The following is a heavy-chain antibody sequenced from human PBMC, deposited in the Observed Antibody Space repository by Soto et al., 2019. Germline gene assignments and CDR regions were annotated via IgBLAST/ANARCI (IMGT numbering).Heavy chain of an antibody. CDR1: GGSISSYY. CDR2: IYYSGST. J-gene: IGHJ4*02. D-gene: IGHD3-10*01. CDR3: ARDQGTSSSGLLIKGTDY. V-gene: IGHV4-59*01. Sequence: SETLSLTCTVSGGSISSYYLSWIRQPPGKGLEWIGYIYYSGSTNYNPSLKSRVTISVDTSKNQFSLKLSSVTAADTAVYYCARDQGTSSSGLLIKGTDYWGQGTPVTVSS.